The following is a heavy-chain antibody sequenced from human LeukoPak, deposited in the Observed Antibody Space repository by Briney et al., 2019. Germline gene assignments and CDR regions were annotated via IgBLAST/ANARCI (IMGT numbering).Heavy chain of an antibody. J-gene: IGHJ4*02. D-gene: IGHD2-21*01. CDR2: INSDGSST. CDR1: GFTFSSYS. V-gene: IGHV3-74*01. CDR3: ARGRLRGDFDY. Sequence: QSGGSLRLSCAASGFTFSSYSMNWVRQAPGKGLVWVSRINSDGSSTSYADSVKGRFTISRDNAKNTLYLQMNSLRAEDTAVYYCARGRLRGDFDYWGQGTLVTVSS.